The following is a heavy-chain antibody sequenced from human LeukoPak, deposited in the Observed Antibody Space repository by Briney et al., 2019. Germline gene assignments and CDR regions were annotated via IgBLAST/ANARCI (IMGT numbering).Heavy chain of an antibody. Sequence: GGSLRLSCAASGFTFSSYSMNWVRQAPGKGLEWVSSISSSNSYIYYADSVKGRFTISRDNAKNSLYLQMNSLRAEDTAVYYCARAGVTVTTPLDYWGQGTLVTVSS. J-gene: IGHJ4*02. CDR2: ISSSNSYI. CDR3: ARAGVTVTTPLDY. CDR1: GFTFSSYS. V-gene: IGHV3-21*01. D-gene: IGHD4-17*01.